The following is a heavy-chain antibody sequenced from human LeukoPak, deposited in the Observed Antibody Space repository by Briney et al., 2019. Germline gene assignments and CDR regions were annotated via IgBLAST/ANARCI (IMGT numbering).Heavy chain of an antibody. J-gene: IGHJ6*02. Sequence: GDALLLSCASPGFPLSSQPMTSVRQAPGRVLERVSAISGSDERTYDAASVKGRFTISRDNSKNTLYLQMNSLRAEDTAVYYCAKDSWLGEFGPQKYYYYGMDVWGQGTTVTVSS. CDR1: GFPLSSQP. CDR2: ISGSDERT. CDR3: AKDSWLGEFGPQKYYYYGMDV. D-gene: IGHD3-10*01. V-gene: IGHV3-23*01.